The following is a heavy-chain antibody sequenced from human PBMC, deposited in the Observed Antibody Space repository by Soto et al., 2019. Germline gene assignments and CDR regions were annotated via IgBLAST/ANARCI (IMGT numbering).Heavy chain of an antibody. Sequence: PGGCLRRSWAVSGFTFRSNGVSWVRQAPGKGLEWVSTIGGTDGGTYYADSVKGRFTSSRDNSKDTLYLQMNNLRAEDTALYYCAKGGVIATFGGVIVLYYFDSWGQGPPVTASS. CDR3: AKGGVIATFGGVIVLYYFDS. J-gene: IGHJ4*02. CDR1: GFTFRSNG. CDR2: IGGTDGGT. D-gene: IGHD3-16*02. V-gene: IGHV3-23*01.